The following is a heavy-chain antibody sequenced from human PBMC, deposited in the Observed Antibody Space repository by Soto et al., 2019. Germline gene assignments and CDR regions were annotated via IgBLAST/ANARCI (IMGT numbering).Heavy chain of an antibody. CDR2: IYHSGST. CDR1: CGSISSSNW. V-gene: IGHV4-4*02. CDR3: ARVSVAGAGAGFDY. J-gene: IGHJ4*02. Sequence: SETLSVTCAVSCGSISSSNWWSWVRQPPGKGLEWIGEIYHSGSTNYNPSLKSRVTISVDKSKNQFSLKLSSVTAADTAVYYCARVSVAGAGAGFDYWGQGTLVT. D-gene: IGHD6-19*01.